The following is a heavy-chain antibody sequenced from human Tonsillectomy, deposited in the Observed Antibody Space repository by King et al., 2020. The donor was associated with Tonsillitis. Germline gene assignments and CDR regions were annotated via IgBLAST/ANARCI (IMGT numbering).Heavy chain of an antibody. D-gene: IGHD2-21*01. Sequence: VQLVESGGGVVQPGRSLRLSCAASGFTFSSYAMHWVRQAPGKGLEWVAGISYDGSNKYYADSVKGRFTISRDNSKNTLYLQMNSLRPEDTAVFYCARGSPMWSQGYYFGYWGQGTLVTVSS. CDR1: GFTFSSYA. J-gene: IGHJ4*02. CDR2: ISYDGSNK. CDR3: ARGSPMWSQGYYFGY. V-gene: IGHV3-30*04.